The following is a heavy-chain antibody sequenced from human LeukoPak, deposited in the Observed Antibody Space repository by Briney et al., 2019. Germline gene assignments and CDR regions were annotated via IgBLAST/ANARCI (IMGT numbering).Heavy chain of an antibody. J-gene: IGHJ4*02. CDR3: ARSAIYNWNSYFDY. D-gene: IGHD1-1*01. CDR1: GFTFSSYA. V-gene: IGHV3-30-3*01. Sequence: GGSLRLSCAASGFTFSSYAMHWVRQAPGKGLEWVAVISYDGSNKYYADSVKGRFTISRDNSKNTLYLQVNSLRAEDTAVYYCARSAIYNWNSYFDYWGQGTLVTVSS. CDR2: ISYDGSNK.